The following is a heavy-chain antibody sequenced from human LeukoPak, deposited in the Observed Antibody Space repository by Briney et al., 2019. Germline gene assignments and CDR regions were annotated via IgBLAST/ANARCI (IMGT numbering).Heavy chain of an antibody. V-gene: IGHV1-2*02. D-gene: IGHD2-21*02. CDR1: GYTFTGYY. Sequence: GASVKVSCKASGYTFTGYYMHWVRQAPGQGLEWMGWINPSSGGTNYAQKFQGRVTMTRDTSISTAYMELSRLRSDDTAVYYCARAGDDNPYYFDYWGQGTLVTVSS. CDR2: INPSSGGT. J-gene: IGHJ4*02. CDR3: ARAGDDNPYYFDY.